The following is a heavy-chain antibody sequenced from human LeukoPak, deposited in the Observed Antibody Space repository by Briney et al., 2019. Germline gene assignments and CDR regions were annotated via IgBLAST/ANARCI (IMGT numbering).Heavy chain of an antibody. D-gene: IGHD1-26*01. Sequence: PSETLSLTCAVYGGSFSGFHWTWIRQPPGKGLEWIGEINHSGSTNYNPSLRSRVTISVDTSKNQFSLKLFSVTAADTAVYFCARGINVGATSRWGQGTLVTVSS. CDR2: INHSGST. J-gene: IGHJ4*02. CDR1: GGSFSGFH. V-gene: IGHV4-34*01. CDR3: ARGINVGATSR.